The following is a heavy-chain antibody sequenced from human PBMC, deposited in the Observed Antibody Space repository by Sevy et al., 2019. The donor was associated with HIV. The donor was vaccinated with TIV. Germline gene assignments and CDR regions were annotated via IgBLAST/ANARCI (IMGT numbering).Heavy chain of an antibody. Sequence: SETLSLTCAVSGGSISSGGYSWSWIRQPPGKGLEWIGYIYHSGSTYYNPSLKSRVTISVDRSKNQFSLKLSSVTAADTAVYYCARSRITGTVGYWGQGTLVTVSS. CDR2: IYHSGST. J-gene: IGHJ4*02. D-gene: IGHD1-20*01. CDR3: ARSRITGTVGY. CDR1: GGSISSGGYS. V-gene: IGHV4-30-2*01.